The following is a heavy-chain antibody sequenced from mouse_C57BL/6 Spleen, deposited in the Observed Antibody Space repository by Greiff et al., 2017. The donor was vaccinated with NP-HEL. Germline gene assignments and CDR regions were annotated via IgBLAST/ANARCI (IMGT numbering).Heavy chain of an antibody. D-gene: IGHD6-5*01. Sequence: VQLQQSGAELVKPGASVKMSCKASGYKMKRDWKRWGKEREGEGREVVGDIYPGSGSTNYNEKFKSKATLTVDTSSSTAYMQLSSLTPEDSAVYYCASYAHGGYYAMDYWGQGTSVTVSS. CDR3: ASYAHGGYYAMDY. CDR1: GYKMKRDW. CDR2: IYPGSGST. J-gene: IGHJ4*01. V-gene: IGHV1-55*01.